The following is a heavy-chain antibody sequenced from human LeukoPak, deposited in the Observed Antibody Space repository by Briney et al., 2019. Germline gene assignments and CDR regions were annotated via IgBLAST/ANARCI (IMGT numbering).Heavy chain of an antibody. J-gene: IGHJ3*02. D-gene: IGHD1-26*01. Sequence: GGSLRLSCAASGFTFSSYAMSWVRQAPGKGLEWVSAITGSGGSTYYADSVKGRFTISRDNSKNTLYSQMNSLRAEDTAVYYCAKDLGATGAFDIWGQGTMVTVSS. CDR2: ITGSGGST. CDR1: GFTFSSYA. V-gene: IGHV3-23*01. CDR3: AKDLGATGAFDI.